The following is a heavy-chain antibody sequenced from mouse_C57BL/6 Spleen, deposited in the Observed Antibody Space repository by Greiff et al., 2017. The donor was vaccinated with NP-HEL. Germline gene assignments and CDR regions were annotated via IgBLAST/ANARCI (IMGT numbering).Heavy chain of an antibody. V-gene: IGHV1-15*01. D-gene: IGHD1-1*01. CDR2: IDPETGGT. CDR3: TPIYYYGFAY. CDR1: GYTFTDYE. J-gene: IGHJ3*01. Sequence: QVQLKQSGAELVRPGASVTLSCKASGYTFTDYEMHWVKQTPVHGLEWIGAIDPETGGTAYNQKFKGKAILTADKSSSTAYMELRSLTSEDSAVYYCTPIYYYGFAYWGQGTLVTVSA.